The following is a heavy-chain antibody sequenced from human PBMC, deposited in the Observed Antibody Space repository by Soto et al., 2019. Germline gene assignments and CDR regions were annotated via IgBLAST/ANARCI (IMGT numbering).Heavy chain of an antibody. CDR2: MNPNSGNT. J-gene: IGHJ3*02. V-gene: IGHV1-8*02. CDR3: ASTSVLRYFEVAFDI. CDR1: GYTFTGYY. D-gene: IGHD3-9*01. Sequence: GASVKVSCKSSGYTFTGYYMYCVRQAPGQGLEWMGWMNPNSGNTGYAQKFQGRVTMTRNTSISTAYMELSSLRSEDTAVYYCASTSVLRYFEVAFDIWGQGTMVTVSS.